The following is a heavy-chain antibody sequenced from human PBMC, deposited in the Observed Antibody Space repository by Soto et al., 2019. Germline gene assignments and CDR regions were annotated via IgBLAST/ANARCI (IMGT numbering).Heavy chain of an antibody. V-gene: IGHV1-18*01. Sequence: QVHLVQSGAEVKKPGASVKVSCKGSGYAFTTYGITWVRQAPGQGLGWMGWISAHNGNTNYAQKLQGRVTVTRDTSTSTAYMELRSLRSDDTAVYYCARGGYGDYWGQGALVTVSS. CDR1: GYAFTTYG. CDR2: ISAHNGNT. J-gene: IGHJ4*02. CDR3: ARGGYGDY. D-gene: IGHD1-1*01.